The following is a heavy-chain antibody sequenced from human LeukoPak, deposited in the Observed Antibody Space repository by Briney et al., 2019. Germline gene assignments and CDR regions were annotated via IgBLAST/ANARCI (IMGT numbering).Heavy chain of an antibody. Sequence: GGSLRLSCAASGFTFSSYAMHWVRQAPGKGLEWVAFIRYDGSRKYYADSVKGRFTISRDNSKNTLYLQMNGLRAEDTAMYYCAKVSLNMVNDAFDIWGQGTMVSVSS. J-gene: IGHJ3*02. CDR3: AKVSLNMVNDAFDI. V-gene: IGHV3-30*02. D-gene: IGHD4/OR15-4a*01. CDR2: IRYDGSRK. CDR1: GFTFSSYA.